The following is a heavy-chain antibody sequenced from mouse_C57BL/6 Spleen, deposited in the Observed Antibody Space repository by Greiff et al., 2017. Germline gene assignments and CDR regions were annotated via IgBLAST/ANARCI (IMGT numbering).Heavy chain of an antibody. CDR3: TRNGYYTWFAY. CDR2: IDPETGGT. CDR1: GYTFTDYE. J-gene: IGHJ3*01. Sequence: QVQLQQSGAELVRPGASVTLSCKASGYTFTDYEMHWVKQPPVHGLEWIGAIDPETGGTAYNQKFKGKAILTADKSTSTAYMELRSLTSEDSAVYYCTRNGYYTWFAYWGQGTLVTVSA. V-gene: IGHV1-15*01. D-gene: IGHD2-3*01.